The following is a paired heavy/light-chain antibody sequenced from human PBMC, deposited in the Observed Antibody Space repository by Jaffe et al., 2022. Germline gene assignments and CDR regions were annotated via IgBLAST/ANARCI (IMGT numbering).Heavy chain of an antibody. CDR2: IGGTAGNT. CDR1: GFTFSHYA. J-gene: IGHJ4*02. V-gene: IGHV3-23*01. CDR3: ARDMRMTNIWRSADY. D-gene: IGHD1-26*01. Sequence: EVQLLESGGGTVQPGGSLRLSCAVSGFTFSHYAMSWVRQAPGKGLEWVSGIGGTAGNTCYADSVKGRFTVSRDNSKNTLYLQIHNLTAEDTAVYYCARDMRMTNIWRSADYWGQGTLVTVSS.
Light chain of an antibody. J-gene: IGLJ1*01. CDR2: EVA. Sequence: QSALTQPPSASGSPGQSVTISCTGTSSDVGGYNYVSWYQQHPGKAPKLLIYEVAKRPSGVPDRFSGSKSDNTASLTVSGLQAEDEADYYCGSHAGNNNPYVFGTGTKVSVL. CDR1: SSDVGGYNY. V-gene: IGLV2-8*01. CDR3: GSHAGNNNPYV.